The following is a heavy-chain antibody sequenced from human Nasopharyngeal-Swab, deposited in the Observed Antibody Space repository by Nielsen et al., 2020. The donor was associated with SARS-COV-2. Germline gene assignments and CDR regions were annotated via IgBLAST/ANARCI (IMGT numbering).Heavy chain of an antibody. J-gene: IGHJ6*02. CDR3: ARVDSSGYYYVWYYGMDV. CDR2: IYYSGST. V-gene: IGHV4-39*07. D-gene: IGHD3-22*01. Sequence: SETLSLTCTVSGGSISSSSYYWGWIRQPPGKGLEWIGSIYYSGSTYYNPSPKSRVTISVDTSKNQFSLKLSSVTAADTAVYYCARVDSSGYYYVWYYGMDVWGQGTTVTVSS. CDR1: GGSISSSSYY.